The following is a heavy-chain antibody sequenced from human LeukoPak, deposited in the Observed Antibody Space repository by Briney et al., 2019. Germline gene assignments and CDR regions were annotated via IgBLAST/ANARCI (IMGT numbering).Heavy chain of an antibody. Sequence: PSETLSLTCTVSGGSISSYNYYWGWIRQPPGKGLEWIGSIYYSGSTYYNPSLKSRVAISVDTSKNQFSLKLSSVTAADTAVYYCASLAKGGSVSYWGQGTLVTVSS. CDR3: ASLAKGGSVSY. CDR2: IYYSGST. D-gene: IGHD6-19*01. J-gene: IGHJ4*02. CDR1: GGSISSYNYY. V-gene: IGHV4-39*01.